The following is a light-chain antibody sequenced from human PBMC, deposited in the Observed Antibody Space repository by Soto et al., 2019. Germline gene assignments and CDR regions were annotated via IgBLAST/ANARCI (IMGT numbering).Light chain of an antibody. Sequence: QSALTQPPSASGSPGQSVTISCTGTSSDVGGYNYVSWYQQHPGKAPKLMIYEVNKRPSGVPDRFSGSKSGNTASLTVSGLQAEDEADFYCSSYAGDNTLLFGGGTKVTVL. CDR2: EVN. CDR3: SSYAGDNTLL. V-gene: IGLV2-8*01. CDR1: SSDVGGYNY. J-gene: IGLJ2*01.